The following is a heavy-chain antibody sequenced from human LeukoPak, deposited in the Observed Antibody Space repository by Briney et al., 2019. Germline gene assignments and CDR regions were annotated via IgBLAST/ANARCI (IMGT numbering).Heavy chain of an antibody. V-gene: IGHV4-61*02. D-gene: IGHD3-22*01. Sequence: SETLSLTCTVSAGSISSGDYYWSWIRQPAGKGLEWIGRLYSPGTNYNYNPSLKSRVTISIDTSKNQFSLKLTSVTAADTAVYYCARGIGTSYDSSRDAFDMWGQGTMVTVSS. J-gene: IGHJ3*02. CDR3: ARGIGTSYDSSRDAFDM. CDR1: AGSISSGDYY. CDR2: LYSPGTN.